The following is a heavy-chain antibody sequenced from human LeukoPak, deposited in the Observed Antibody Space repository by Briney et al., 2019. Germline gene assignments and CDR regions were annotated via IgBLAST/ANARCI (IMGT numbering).Heavy chain of an antibody. J-gene: IGHJ4*02. D-gene: IGHD3-10*01. CDR3: AKSRGSGSKMARGVNFDY. CDR2: ISDGGSIT. Sequence: PGGSLRLSCAASGFTFSSYWMSWVRQAPGKGLEWVSTISDGGSITYYADSVKGRFTISRDNSKNTLFLQMNSLRAEDTAVYYCAKSRGSGSKMARGVNFDYWGQGTLVTVSS. CDR1: GFTFSSYW. V-gene: IGHV3-23*01.